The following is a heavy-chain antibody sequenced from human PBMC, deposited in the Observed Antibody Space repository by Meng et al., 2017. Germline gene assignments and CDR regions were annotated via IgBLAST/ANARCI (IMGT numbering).Heavy chain of an antibody. CDR2: INTYNGKT. J-gene: IGHJ4*02. V-gene: IGHV1-18*01. CDR1: GYTLSSDG. CDR3: ATRGNPYLNC. Sequence: VVQSGAEVKKPVSSVKVSCEASGYTLSSDGFSWVRQASGQGLEWLGWINTYNGKTDYAQKFQGRITMTTDTFTSTAYMELRNLRSDDTAVYYCATRGNPYLNCWGQGTLVTVSS.